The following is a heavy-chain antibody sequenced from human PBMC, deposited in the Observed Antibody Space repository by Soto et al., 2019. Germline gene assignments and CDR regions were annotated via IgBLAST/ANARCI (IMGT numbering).Heavy chain of an antibody. Sequence: QVQLQESGPGLVKPSETLSLTCTVSGGSISSFYWSWIRQPPGKGLEWIGYILHSGSTNYNPSLRSRVTISLDTSKKQFSLKLSSVTAADTAVYYCARVGFMGRAYTSSYYFDYWGQGTLVTVSS. CDR3: ARVGFMGRAYTSSYYFDY. J-gene: IGHJ4*02. D-gene: IGHD6-13*01. CDR2: ILHSGST. CDR1: GGSISSFY. V-gene: IGHV4-59*01.